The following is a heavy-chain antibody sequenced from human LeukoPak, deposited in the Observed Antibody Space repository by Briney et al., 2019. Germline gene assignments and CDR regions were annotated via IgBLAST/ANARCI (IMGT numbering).Heavy chain of an antibody. J-gene: IGHJ5*02. CDR1: GYTFTSYW. D-gene: IGHD3-10*01. CDR2: IYPGDSDT. Sequence: KVSCKASGYTFTSYWIGWVRQMPGKGLEWMGIIYPGDSDTRYSPSFQGQVTISADKSISTAYLQWSSLKASDTAMYYCARGVPSGSLLSWFDPWGQGTLVTVSS. V-gene: IGHV5-51*01. CDR3: ARGVPSGSLLSWFDP.